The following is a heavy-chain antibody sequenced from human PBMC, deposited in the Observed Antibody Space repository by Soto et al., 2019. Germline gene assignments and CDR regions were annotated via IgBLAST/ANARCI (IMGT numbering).Heavy chain of an antibody. V-gene: IGHV3-30-3*02. D-gene: IGHD6-6*01. Sequence: RHSCAASEFTFINYAIRCVRQAPGKGLEWVTFISYDGRQKYYTHPVKGRFNDSRDNSKNRLYLQRNSLRLEYTVVYYCGKNGDSSSSPWWGQGTLVPGFS. J-gene: IGHJ4*02. CDR2: ISYDGRQK. CDR3: GKNGDSSSSPW. CDR1: EFTFINYA.